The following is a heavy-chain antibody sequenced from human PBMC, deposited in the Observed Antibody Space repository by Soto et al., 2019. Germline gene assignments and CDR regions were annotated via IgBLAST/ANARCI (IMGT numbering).Heavy chain of an antibody. CDR2: ISWDGGST. Sequence: PGGSLRLSCAASGFTFDDYTMHWVRQAPGKGLEWVSLISWDGGSTYYADSVKGRFTISRDNSKNSLYLQMNSLRTEDTALYYCAKDRVDGSGSYDYSGMDVWGQGTTLTVSS. J-gene: IGHJ6*02. V-gene: IGHV3-43*01. CDR1: GFTFDDYT. D-gene: IGHD3-10*01. CDR3: AKDRVDGSGSYDYSGMDV.